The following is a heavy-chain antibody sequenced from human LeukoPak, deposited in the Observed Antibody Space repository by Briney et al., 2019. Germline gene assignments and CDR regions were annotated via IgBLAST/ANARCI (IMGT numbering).Heavy chain of an antibody. Sequence: SETLSLTCTVSGGSISSYYWSWIRQPPGKGLEWIGYIYYSGSTNYNPSLKSRVTISVDTSKNQFSLKLSSVTAADTAVYYCARHTPKYGNSWYGEAFDIWGQGTMVTVSS. D-gene: IGHD6-13*01. CDR3: ARHTPKYGNSWYGEAFDI. V-gene: IGHV4-59*08. CDR2: IYYSGST. J-gene: IGHJ3*02. CDR1: GGSISSYY.